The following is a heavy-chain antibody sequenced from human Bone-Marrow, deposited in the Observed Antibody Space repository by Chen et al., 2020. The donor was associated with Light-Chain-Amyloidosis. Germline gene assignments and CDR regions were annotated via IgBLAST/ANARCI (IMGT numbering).Heavy chain of an antibody. CDR1: HFTFDAYT. D-gene: IGHD2-8*01. V-gene: IGHV3-21*01. J-gene: IGHJ3*02. CDR3: AKEMGIHNGAFDI. Sequence: EVHLVESGGGLVKPGGSLRLSCAGSHFTFDAYTMNWVRLTPGKGLEWVSAISSSSRSTYYADSVRGRFTTSRDNADNSLTLHMDDLRVEDTGVYFCAKEMGIHNGAFDIWGRGTVVTVSS. CDR2: ISSSSRST.